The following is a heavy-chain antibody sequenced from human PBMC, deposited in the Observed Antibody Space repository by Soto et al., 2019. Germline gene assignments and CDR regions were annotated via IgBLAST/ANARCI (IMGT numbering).Heavy chain of an antibody. CDR2: IWYDGSNK. CDR1: GFTFSSYG. Sequence: PGGSLRLSCAASGFTFSSYGMHWVRQAPGKGLEWVAVIWYDGSNKYYADSVKGRFTISRDNSKNTLYLQMNSLRAEDTAVYYCARGIWGSSGPRYFHLWGRGTLVTVSS. D-gene: IGHD7-27*01. CDR3: ARGIWGSSGPRYFHL. V-gene: IGHV3-33*01. J-gene: IGHJ2*01.